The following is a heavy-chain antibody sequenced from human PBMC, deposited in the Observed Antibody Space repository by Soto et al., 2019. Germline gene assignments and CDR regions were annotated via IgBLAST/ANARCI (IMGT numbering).Heavy chain of an antibody. J-gene: IGHJ6*02. CDR1: GFTFTSSA. D-gene: IGHD3-3*01. V-gene: IGHV1-58*01. CDR3: AADPGFWSGYYIIRVPSYGMDV. Sequence: ASVKVSCKASGFTFTSSAVQGVRQARGQRLEWIGWIVVGSGNTNYAQKFQERVTITRDMSTSTAYMELSSLRSEDTAVYYCAADPGFWSGYYIIRVPSYGMDVWGQGTTVTVSS. CDR2: IVVGSGNT.